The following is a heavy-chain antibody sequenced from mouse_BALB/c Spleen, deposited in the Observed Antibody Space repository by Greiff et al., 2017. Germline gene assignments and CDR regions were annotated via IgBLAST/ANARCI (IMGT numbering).Heavy chain of an antibody. Sequence: VKDRFTISRDDSQSMLYLQMNNLKTEDTAMYYCVRHEENFAYWGQGTLVTVSA. CDR3: VRHEENFAY. J-gene: IGHJ3*01. V-gene: IGHV10S3*01.